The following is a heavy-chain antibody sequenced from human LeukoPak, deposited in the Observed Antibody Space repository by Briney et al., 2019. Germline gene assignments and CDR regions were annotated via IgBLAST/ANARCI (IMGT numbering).Heavy chain of an antibody. Sequence: SQTLPLTCAISGDSVPSNSAAWNWIRQSPSRALEWLGRTYYRSKWYNDYAVSVKSRITINPDTSKHQFSLQLNSVTPEDTAVYYCARDAALVEMATMGNWFDPWSQGTLVTVSS. D-gene: IGHD5-24*01. J-gene: IGHJ5*02. CDR1: GDSVPSNSAA. CDR3: ARDAALVEMATMGNWFDP. V-gene: IGHV6-1*01. CDR2: TYYRSKWYN.